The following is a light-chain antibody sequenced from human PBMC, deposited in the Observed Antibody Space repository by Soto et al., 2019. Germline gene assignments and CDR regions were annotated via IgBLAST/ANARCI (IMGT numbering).Light chain of an antibody. V-gene: IGKV3-20*01. Sequence: EHVLTQSPGTLSLSKGARATLSCRASQSVSNNYLAWYQQTPGQAPRLLIYGASSRATGIPDRFTVSGSGTDFPLTISRPEPEDSAVYDCQQYGSSGTFGQGTKVDIK. J-gene: IGKJ1*01. CDR2: GAS. CDR3: QQYGSSGT. CDR1: QSVSNNY.